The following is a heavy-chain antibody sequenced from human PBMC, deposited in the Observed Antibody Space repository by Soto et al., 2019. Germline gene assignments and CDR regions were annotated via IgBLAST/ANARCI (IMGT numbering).Heavy chain of an antibody. V-gene: IGHV4-61*08. CDR3: ARAHLTVARGVIDWFDP. J-gene: IGHJ5*02. CDR1: GDSVSSDDYY. CDR2: IFHGGGT. Sequence: PSETLSLTCTVYGDSVSSDDYYWTWVRQPPGKGLEWIGYIFHGGGTNYNPSLKSRLVIWVDTSKNQFSLRLTSVTAADTAVYFCARAHLTVARGVIDWFDPWGQGTLVTVSS. D-gene: IGHD3-10*01.